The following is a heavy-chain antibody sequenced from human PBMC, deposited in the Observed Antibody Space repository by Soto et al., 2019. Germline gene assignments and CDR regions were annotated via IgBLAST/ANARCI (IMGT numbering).Heavy chain of an antibody. V-gene: IGHV4-4*02. D-gene: IGHD2-8*01. J-gene: IGHJ6*02. CDR2: IFHSGNT. CDR3: ARRTWGMDV. Sequence: QVQLQESGPGLVKPSGTLSLTCAVSSGSIDTTNWWSWVRQPPGKGLEWIGEIFHSGNTYYNPSLASRVTIXVDTSKNQFSLNLRSVTAADTAVYYCARRTWGMDVWGQGTTVTVSS. CDR1: SGSIDTTNW.